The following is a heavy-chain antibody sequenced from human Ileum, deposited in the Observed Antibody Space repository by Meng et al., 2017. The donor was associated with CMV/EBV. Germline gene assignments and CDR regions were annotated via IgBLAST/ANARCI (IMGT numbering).Heavy chain of an antibody. CDR1: GFTFSSYW. Sequence: GGSLRLSCAASGFTFSSYWMSWVRQAPGKGLEWVANIKQDGSEKYYVDSVKGRFTLSRDNTKNLLYLQMNSLRAEDTALYYCARDQWWASDWWGQGTLVTVSS. V-gene: IGHV3-7*01. D-gene: IGHD2-15*01. CDR2: IKQDGSEK. J-gene: IGHJ5*01. CDR3: ARDQWWASDW.